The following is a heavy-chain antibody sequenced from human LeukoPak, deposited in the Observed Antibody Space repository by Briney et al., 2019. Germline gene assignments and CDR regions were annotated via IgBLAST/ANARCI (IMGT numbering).Heavy chain of an antibody. J-gene: IGHJ4*02. D-gene: IGHD5-18*01. CDR1: GFTFSSYW. V-gene: IGHV3-74*01. CDR2: INTGGSST. CDR3: AKDARVTRTAVVVENDFDA. Sequence: GGPLRLSCAASGFTFSSYWIHWVRQAPGKGGVWVSRINTGGSSTSSADSVKGRFTIARDNSRNTLFLQMNTLSPEDTAVYYGAKDARVTRTAVVVENDFDAWGQGTLV.